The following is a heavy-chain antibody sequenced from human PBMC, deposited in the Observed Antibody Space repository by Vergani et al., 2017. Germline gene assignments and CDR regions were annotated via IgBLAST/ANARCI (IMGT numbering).Heavy chain of an antibody. J-gene: IGHJ3*02. V-gene: IGHV1-2*02. Sequence: QVQLVQSGAEVKKPGASVKVSCKASGYTFTGYYMHWVRQAPGQGLEWMGWINPNSGGTNYAQKFQGRVTMTRDTSISTAYMELSRLRSDDTAVYYCARPLYDYVWGSYRHQEESRAFDIWGQGTMVTVSS. CDR2: INPNSGGT. CDR1: GYTFTGYY. D-gene: IGHD3-16*02. CDR3: ARPLYDYVWGSYRHQEESRAFDI.